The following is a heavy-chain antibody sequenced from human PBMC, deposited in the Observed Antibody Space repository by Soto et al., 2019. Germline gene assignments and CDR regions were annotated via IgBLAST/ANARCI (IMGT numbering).Heavy chain of an antibody. D-gene: IGHD3-10*01. J-gene: IGHJ3*02. Sequence: SVKVSCKASGGTFSSYAISWVRQAPGQGLEWMGGIIPIFGTANYAQKFQGRVTITADKSTSTAYMELSSLRSEDTAVYYCARGSAYYYGSGSYHAFDIWGQGTLVTV. CDR3: ARGSAYYYGSGSYHAFDI. CDR2: IIPIFGTA. V-gene: IGHV1-69*06. CDR1: GGTFSSYA.